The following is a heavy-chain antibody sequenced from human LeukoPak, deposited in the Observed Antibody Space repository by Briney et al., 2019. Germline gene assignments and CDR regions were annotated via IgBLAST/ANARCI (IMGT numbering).Heavy chain of an antibody. CDR1: GGSFSGYY. Sequence: SETLSLTCAVYGGSFSGYYWSWIRQPPGKGLEWIGEINHSGSTNYNPSLKSRVTISVDTSKNQFSLKLSSVTAADTAVYYCARGLGYYGSGSYFRGIHFDYWGQGTLVTVSS. J-gene: IGHJ4*02. CDR2: INHSGST. D-gene: IGHD3-10*01. CDR3: ARGLGYYGSGSYFRGIHFDY. V-gene: IGHV4-34*01.